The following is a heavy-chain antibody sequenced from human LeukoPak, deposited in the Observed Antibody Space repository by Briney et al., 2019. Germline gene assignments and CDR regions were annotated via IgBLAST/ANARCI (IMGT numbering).Heavy chain of an antibody. CDR2: TNSNSGGT. CDR3: ARGPYCGGDCYSRPFFDY. D-gene: IGHD2-21*02. CDR1: GYTFTGYY. V-gene: IGHV1-2*02. J-gene: IGHJ4*02. Sequence: GASVKVSCKASGYTFTGYYMHWVRQAPGQGLEWMGWTNSNSGGTNYAQNFQGRVTMTRDTSISTAYMEVSTLRSDDTAVYYCARGPYCGGDCYSRPFFDYWGQGTLVTVSS.